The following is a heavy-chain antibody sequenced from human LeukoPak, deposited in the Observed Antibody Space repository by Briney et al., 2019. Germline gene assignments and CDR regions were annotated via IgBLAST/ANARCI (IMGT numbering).Heavy chain of an antibody. CDR2: IWSDGTNR. CDR3: AKDAQRGFDNSNSLDN. CDR1: GFTFSHYG. J-gene: IGHJ4*02. D-gene: IGHD4-11*01. V-gene: IGHV3-33*06. Sequence: GRSLRLSCATSGFTFSHYGMHWVRQAPGKGLEWVAVIWSDGTNRYYGDPVKGRFTISRDNFQRTVYLQMNSLRAEDTAVYYCAKDAQRGFDNSNSLDNWGQGTLVTVSS.